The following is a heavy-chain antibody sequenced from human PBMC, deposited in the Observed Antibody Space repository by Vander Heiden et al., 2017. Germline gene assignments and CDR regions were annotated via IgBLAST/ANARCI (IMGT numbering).Heavy chain of an antibody. V-gene: IGHV3-23*01. Sequence: EVQLLESGGGLVQPGGSLRLSCAASGFTFSSYAMSWVRQAPGKGLEWVSAISGSGGSTYYADSVKGRFTISRDNSKNTLYLQMNSLRAEDTAVYYCAKDVKGLGDCSGGSCYEDYWGQGTLVTVSS. CDR3: AKDVKGLGDCSGGSCYEDY. D-gene: IGHD2-15*01. CDR2: ISGSGGST. CDR1: GFTFSSYA. J-gene: IGHJ4*02.